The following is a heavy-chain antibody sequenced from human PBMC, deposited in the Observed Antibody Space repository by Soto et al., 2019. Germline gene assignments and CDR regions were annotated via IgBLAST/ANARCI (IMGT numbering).Heavy chain of an antibody. D-gene: IGHD2-21*01. CDR2: INAGNGNT. CDR3: ARVPGYSIGDL. V-gene: IGHV1-3*01. CDR1: GYTFTSYA. Sequence: QVQLVQSGAEVKKPGASVKVSCKASGYTFTSYAMHWVRQAPGQRLEWMGWINAGNGNTKYSQKFQGRVTITRDTSATTAYMELSSLRSEDTAVYYCARVPGYSIGDLWGRGTLVTVSS. J-gene: IGHJ2*01.